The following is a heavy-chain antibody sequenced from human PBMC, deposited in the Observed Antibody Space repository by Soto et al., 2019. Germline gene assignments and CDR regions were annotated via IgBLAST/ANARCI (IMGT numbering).Heavy chain of an antibody. CDR1: GFTFGDYG. Sequence: GGSLRLSCTASGFTFGDYGMSWFRQDPGKGLEWVGFIRSKAYGGTTEYAGSVKGRFTISRDDSKSIAYLQMNSLKTEDTAVYYCTRDYYYGSGPVVVDYWGQGTLVTVSS. CDR3: TRDYYYGSGPVVVDY. J-gene: IGHJ4*02. D-gene: IGHD3-10*01. CDR2: IRSKAYGGTT. V-gene: IGHV3-49*03.